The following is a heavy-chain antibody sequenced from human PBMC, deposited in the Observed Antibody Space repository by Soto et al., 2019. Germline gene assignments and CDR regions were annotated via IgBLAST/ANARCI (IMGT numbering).Heavy chain of an antibody. J-gene: IGHJ4*02. CDR1: GGSISSSSYY. V-gene: IGHV4-39*01. CDR2: IYYSGST. D-gene: IGHD3-16*01. CDR3: ASSWAFGGVTFDY. Sequence: QLQLQESGPGLVKPSETLSLTCTVSGGSISSSSYYWGWIRQPPGKGLEWIGSIYYSGSTYYNPSLKSRVTISVDTSKNQFSLMLSSVTAADTAVYYCASSWAFGGVTFDYWGQGTLVTVSS.